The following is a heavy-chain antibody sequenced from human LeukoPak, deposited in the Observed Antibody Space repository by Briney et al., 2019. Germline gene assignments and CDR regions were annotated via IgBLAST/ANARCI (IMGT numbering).Heavy chain of an antibody. J-gene: IGHJ4*02. D-gene: IGHD2-21*02. V-gene: IGHV4-30-2*01. CDR2: IYHSGST. CDR3: ARALRDRFGY. Sequence: PSETLSLTCAVSGGSISSDGYSWSWIRQPPGKGLEWIGYIYHSGSTYYNPSLKSRVTISVDRSKNQFSLKLSSVTAADTAVYYCARALRDRFGYWGQGTLVTVSS. CDR1: GGSISSDGYS.